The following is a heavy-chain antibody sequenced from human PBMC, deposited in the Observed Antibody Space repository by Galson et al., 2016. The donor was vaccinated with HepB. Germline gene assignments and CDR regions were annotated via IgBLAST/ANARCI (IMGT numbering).Heavy chain of an antibody. V-gene: IGHV1-8*01. CDR2: MNPNSGNR. J-gene: IGHJ4*02. D-gene: IGHD1-26*01. CDR3: VRGGVSGNFAWREAEH. CDR1: GYTFTEYD. Sequence: SVKVSCKASGYTFTEYDMSWVRQATGQGLEWMGWMNPNSGNRGYAQKFQGRVTMTRDTSIKTAFMELSSLRSEDTAVYFCVRGGVSGNFAWREAEHWGQGSLVTVSS.